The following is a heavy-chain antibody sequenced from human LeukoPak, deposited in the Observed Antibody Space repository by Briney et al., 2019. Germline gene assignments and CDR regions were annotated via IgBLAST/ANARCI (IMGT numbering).Heavy chain of an antibody. CDR2: IYNSGTT. J-gene: IGHJ3*02. CDR3: ARHISTWYSGLSWAFDI. V-gene: IGHV4-39*01. D-gene: IGHD6-13*01. CDR1: SASISGTYYF. Sequence: SGTLSLTCTVTSASISGTYYFWGWIRQSPGKGLEWIGSIYNSGTTYYNPSLKSRVTISVDTSKNQFSLKLTSVTAADTAVYYCARHISTWYSGLSWAFDIWGQGTMVTVSS.